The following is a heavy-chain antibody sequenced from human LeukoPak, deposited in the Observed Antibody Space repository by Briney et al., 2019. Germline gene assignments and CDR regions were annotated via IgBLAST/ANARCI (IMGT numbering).Heavy chain of an antibody. CDR3: SRHFYGTNSDWFDP. Sequence: PSETLSLTCTVSDGSITSSGHSWGWIRQPPGRGLEWIGTISYSGNTYYNPSLKSRVTISADMSKNQFFLKLSSVTAADTAVYYCSRHFYGTNSDWFDPWGQGTLVTVSS. V-gene: IGHV4-39*01. CDR2: ISYSGNT. J-gene: IGHJ5*02. D-gene: IGHD4-23*01. CDR1: DGSITSSGHS.